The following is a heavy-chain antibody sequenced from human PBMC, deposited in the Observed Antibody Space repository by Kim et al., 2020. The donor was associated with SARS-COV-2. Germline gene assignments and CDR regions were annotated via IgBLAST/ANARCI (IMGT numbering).Heavy chain of an antibody. CDR1: GGTLNNFA. CDR2: IIPIFGST. J-gene: IGHJ4*02. Sequence: SVKVSCKASGGTLNNFAINWVRQAPGQGLEWMGGIIPIFGSTNYAQEFQGRVTIIADESMNTVYMYLSSLTSEDSAVYYCARGWGPAGAQYLDYWGQGTLVTVSS. CDR3: ARGWGPAGAQYLDY. D-gene: IGHD2-21*02. V-gene: IGHV1-69*13.